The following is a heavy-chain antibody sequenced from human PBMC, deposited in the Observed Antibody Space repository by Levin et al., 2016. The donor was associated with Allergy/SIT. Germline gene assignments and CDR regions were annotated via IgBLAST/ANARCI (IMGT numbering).Heavy chain of an antibody. D-gene: IGHD3-10*01. CDR2: IIPIFGTA. J-gene: IGHJ6*02. Sequence: WVRQAPGQGLEWMGGIIPIFGTANYAQKFQGRVTITADESTSTAYMELSSLRSEDTAVYYCARDEQPTMVRGVIPYYGMDVWGQGTTVTVSS. CDR3: ARDEQPTMVRGVIPYYGMDV. V-gene: IGHV1-69*01.